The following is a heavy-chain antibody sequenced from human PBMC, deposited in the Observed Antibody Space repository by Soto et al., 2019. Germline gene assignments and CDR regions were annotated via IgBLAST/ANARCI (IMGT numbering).Heavy chain of an antibody. Sequence: QVQLVQSGAEVKKPGSSVKVSCKASGGTFSSYAISWVRQAPGQGLAWMGGIIPIFGTANYAQKFQGRVTITADESTSTAYMELSSLRSEDTAVYYCARGVFAERATITYWFDPWGQGTLVTVSS. J-gene: IGHJ5*02. CDR2: IIPIFGTA. CDR1: GGTFSSYA. D-gene: IGHD5-12*01. CDR3: ARGVFAERATITYWFDP. V-gene: IGHV1-69*01.